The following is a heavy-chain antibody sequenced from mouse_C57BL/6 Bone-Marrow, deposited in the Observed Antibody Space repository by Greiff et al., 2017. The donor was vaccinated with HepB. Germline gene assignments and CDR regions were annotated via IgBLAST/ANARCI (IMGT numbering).Heavy chain of an antibody. J-gene: IGHJ3*01. Sequence: QQSCKASGYTFTSYWMQWVKQRPGQGLEWIGEIDPSDSYTNYNQKFKGKATLTVDTSSSTAYMQLSSLTSEDSAVYYCQLGRFAYWGQGTLVTVSA. D-gene: IGHD4-1*02. CDR3: QLGRFAY. V-gene: IGHV1-50*01. CDR1: GYTFTSYW. CDR2: IDPSDSYT.